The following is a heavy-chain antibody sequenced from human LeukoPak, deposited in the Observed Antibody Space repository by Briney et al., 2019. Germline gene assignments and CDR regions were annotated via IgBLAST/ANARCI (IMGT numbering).Heavy chain of an antibody. CDR2: IYPGDSDT. D-gene: IGHD2/OR15-2a*01. V-gene: IGHV5-51*01. Sequence: PGESFLTSWKASGNSSTTFWIGWVRQVPGKGLEWMGIIYPGDSDTRYSPSFQGQVTISADKSISTAYLRWSSLKPSDTAIYYWSMRGRFDLWGQGTMVTVSS. J-gene: IGHJ3*01. CDR1: GNSSTTFW. CDR3: SMRGRFDL.